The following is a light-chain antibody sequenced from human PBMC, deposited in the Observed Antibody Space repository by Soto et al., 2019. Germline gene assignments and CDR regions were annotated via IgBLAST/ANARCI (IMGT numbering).Light chain of an antibody. V-gene: IGKV3-20*01. CDR1: QSISSNY. CDR3: QQYSSSPLT. CDR2: GAS. Sequence: ETVLTQSPGTLSLSPGERATLSCRASQSISSNYLAWYQQKPGQAPRLLIYGASSRATGIPDRFSGSGSGTHFTLTISRLEPEDFAVYYCQQYSSSPLTFGGGTKLEIK. J-gene: IGKJ4*01.